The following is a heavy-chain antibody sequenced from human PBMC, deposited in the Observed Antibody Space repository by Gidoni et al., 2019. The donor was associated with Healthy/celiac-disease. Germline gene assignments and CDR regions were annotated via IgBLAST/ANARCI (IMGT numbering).Heavy chain of an antibody. CDR3: ARGRIAARVWFDP. J-gene: IGHJ5*02. CDR1: GYNVTSYD. V-gene: IGHV1-8*01. CDR2: MNPNRGNT. D-gene: IGHD6-6*01. Sequence: QVQLVQSGAEVKKPGASVKVSCKASGYNVTSYDINWVRQATGQGREWMGWMNPNRGNTCYAQKFQGRVTMTRNTSISTAYMERSSLRSEDTAVYYCARGRIAARVWFDPWGQGTLVTVSS.